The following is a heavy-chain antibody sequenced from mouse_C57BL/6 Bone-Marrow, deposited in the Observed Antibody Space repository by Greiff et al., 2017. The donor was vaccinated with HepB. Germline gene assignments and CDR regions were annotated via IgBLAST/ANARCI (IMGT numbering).Heavy chain of an antibody. CDR1: GFTFSDYG. D-gene: IGHD1-1*01. J-gene: IGHJ4*01. CDR3: ATGGNYYGSSYYAMDY. CDR2: ISSGSSTI. V-gene: IGHV5-17*01. Sequence: EVQRVESGGGLVKPGGSLTLSCAASGFTFSDYGMHWVRQAPEKGLEWVAYISSGSSTIYYADTGKGRFTLSRDNAKNTLFLQMTSLRSEDTAMYYCATGGNYYGSSYYAMDYWGQGTSVTVSS.